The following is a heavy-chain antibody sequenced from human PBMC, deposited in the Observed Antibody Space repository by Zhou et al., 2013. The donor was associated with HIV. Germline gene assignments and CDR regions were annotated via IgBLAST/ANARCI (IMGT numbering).Heavy chain of an antibody. CDR2: MNPNTGNT. Sequence: VQLVQSGAEVRKPGASVKVSCKASGYSFTSYDINWVRQATGQGLESMGWMNPNTGNTGYAQEFQGRVTMTSNTSISTVYMELSSLSPDDTAVYYCAREVSGYFRGWGQGTLVIVSS. J-gene: IGHJ4*02. CDR3: AREVSGYFRG. V-gene: IGHV1-8*01. D-gene: IGHD6-13*01. CDR1: GYSFTSYD.